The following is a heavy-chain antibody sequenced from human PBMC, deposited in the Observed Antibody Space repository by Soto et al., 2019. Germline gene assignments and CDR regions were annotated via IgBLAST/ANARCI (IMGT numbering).Heavy chain of an antibody. J-gene: IGHJ6*02. Sequence: GGSLRLSCAASGFTFSSYGMHWVRQAPGKGLEWVAVIWYDGSNKYYADSVKGRFTISRDNSKNTLYLQMNSLRAEDTAVYYCASKYCSGGSCYSGDFGYYGMDVWGQGTTVTRLL. CDR1: GFTFSSYG. V-gene: IGHV3-33*01. CDR3: ASKYCSGGSCYSGDFGYYGMDV. D-gene: IGHD2-15*01. CDR2: IWYDGSNK.